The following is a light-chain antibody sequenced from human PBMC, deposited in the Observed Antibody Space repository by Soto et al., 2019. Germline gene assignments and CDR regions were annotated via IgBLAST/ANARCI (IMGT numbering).Light chain of an antibody. J-gene: IGLJ1*01. V-gene: IGLV2-8*01. Sequence: QSALTQPPSASGSPGQSVTISCTGTSSDVGGYDYVSWHKQHPGKAPKLMIYEVSKRPSGVPDRFSGSKSGNTAALTVSGLQAEDEADYYCSSYVGTNSYVFGSGTKLTVL. CDR3: SSYVGTNSYV. CDR1: SSDVGGYDY. CDR2: EVS.